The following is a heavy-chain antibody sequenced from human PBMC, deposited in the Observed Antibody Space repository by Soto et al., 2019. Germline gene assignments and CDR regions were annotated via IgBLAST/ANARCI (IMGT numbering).Heavy chain of an antibody. V-gene: IGHV1-46*01. CDR1: GDPFPIYY. Sequence: SVKVSCKAAGDPFPIYYLFWVRQAPGQGLEWMGIINPSGGSTGYAQKFQGRVTMTRDTSTSTVYMELSSLRSEDTAVYYCAKVADGDYGDENSYVDYWGQGTLVTVSS. D-gene: IGHD4-17*01. J-gene: IGHJ4*02. CDR3: AKVADGDYGDENSYVDY. CDR2: INPSGGST.